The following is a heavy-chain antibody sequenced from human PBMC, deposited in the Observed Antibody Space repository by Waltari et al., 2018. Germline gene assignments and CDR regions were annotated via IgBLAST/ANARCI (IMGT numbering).Heavy chain of an antibody. V-gene: IGHV4-34*01. CDR2: INHSGST. Sequence: QVQLQQWGAGLLKPSETLSLTCAVYGGSFSGYYWSWIRQPPGKGLEWIGEINHSGSTNYNPSLKCRVTISVDTSKNQFSLKLSSVTAADTAVYYCARRVGSYYYYGMDVWGQGTTVTVSS. D-gene: IGHD1-26*01. CDR3: ARRVGSYYYYGMDV. CDR1: GGSFSGYY. J-gene: IGHJ6*02.